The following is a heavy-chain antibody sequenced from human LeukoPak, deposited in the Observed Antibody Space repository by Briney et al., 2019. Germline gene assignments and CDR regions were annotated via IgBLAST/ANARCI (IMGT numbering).Heavy chain of an antibody. CDR1: GFTFSSYS. Sequence: PGGSLRLSCAASGFTFSSYSMNWVRQAPGKGLEWVSSISSSSSYIYYADSVKGRFTIPRDNAKNSLYLQMNSLRAEDTAVYYCASGVITFGPHDAFDIWGQGTMVTVSS. D-gene: IGHD3-16*01. CDR3: ASGVITFGPHDAFDI. CDR2: ISSSSSYI. V-gene: IGHV3-21*01. J-gene: IGHJ3*02.